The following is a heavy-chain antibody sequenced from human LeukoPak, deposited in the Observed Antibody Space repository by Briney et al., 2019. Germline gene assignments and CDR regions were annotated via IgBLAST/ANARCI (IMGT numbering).Heavy chain of an antibody. CDR2: IRGRGGST. CDR1: GFIFSRYA. D-gene: IGHD6-13*01. V-gene: IGHV3-23*01. CDR3: AKDSSGSSWYWDY. Sequence: GGSLRLSRAASGFIFSRYALRWVRQAPGKGREWVSAIRGRGGSTHYADSAKGRFTISRDNSKHTLYLQMNSLRTEDTAVYYCAKDSSGSSWYWDYWGQGTLVTVSS. J-gene: IGHJ4*02.